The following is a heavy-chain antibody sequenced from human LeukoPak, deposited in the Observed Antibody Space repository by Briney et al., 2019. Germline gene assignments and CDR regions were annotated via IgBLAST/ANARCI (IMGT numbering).Heavy chain of an antibody. CDR3: ARDLQGSYALDY. CDR2: ISSSGSTI. Sequence: GGSLRLSCAASGFTFSSYEMNWVRQAPGKGLEWVSYISSSGSTIYYADSVKGRFTISRDNVKNSLYLQMNSLRAEDTAVYYCARDLQGSYALDYWGQGTLVTVSS. V-gene: IGHV3-48*03. D-gene: IGHD1-26*01. CDR1: GFTFSSYE. J-gene: IGHJ4*02.